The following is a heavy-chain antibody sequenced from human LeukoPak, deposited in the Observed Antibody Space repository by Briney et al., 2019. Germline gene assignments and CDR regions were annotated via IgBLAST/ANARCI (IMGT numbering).Heavy chain of an antibody. J-gene: IGHJ4*02. CDR2: ISGSGGST. V-gene: IGHV3-23*01. Sequence: PGGSLRLSCAASGFTFSSYAMSWVRQAPAKGPEWVSAISGSGGSTYYADSVKGRFTISRDNSKNTLYLQMNSLRAEHTAVYYCAKDPGGSGINYWGQGTLVTVSS. CDR3: AKDPGGSGINY. CDR1: GFTFSSYA. D-gene: IGHD3-10*01.